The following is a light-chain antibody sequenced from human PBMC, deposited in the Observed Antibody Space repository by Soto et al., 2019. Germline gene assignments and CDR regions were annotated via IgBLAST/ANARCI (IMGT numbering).Light chain of an antibody. Sequence: QSALTQPRSVSGSPGQSVTISCTGTSSDVGGYNYVSWYQQHPGKAPKLITYDVNERPSGVPDRFSGSKSGNTASLTISGLQAEDAADYYCCSYAGSFYVFGTGTKVTVL. J-gene: IGLJ1*01. CDR3: CSYAGSFYV. CDR2: DVN. CDR1: SSDVGGYNY. V-gene: IGLV2-11*01.